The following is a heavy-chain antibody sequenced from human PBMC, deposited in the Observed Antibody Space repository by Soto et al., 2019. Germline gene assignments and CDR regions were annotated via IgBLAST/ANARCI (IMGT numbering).Heavy chain of an antibody. CDR3: AKGHMIVVVITAFDI. D-gene: IGHD3-22*01. J-gene: IGHJ3*02. CDR1: GFTVSSNY. Sequence: GGSLRLSCAASGFTVSSNYMSWVRQAPGKGLEWVSAISGSGGSTYYADSVKGRFTISRDNSKNTLYLQMNSLRAEDTAVYYCAKGHMIVVVITAFDIWGQGTMVTVSS. CDR2: ISGSGGST. V-gene: IGHV3-23*01.